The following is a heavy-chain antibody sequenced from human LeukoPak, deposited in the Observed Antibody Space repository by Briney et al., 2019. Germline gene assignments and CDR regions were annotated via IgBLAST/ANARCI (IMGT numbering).Heavy chain of an antibody. Sequence: GGSLRLSCVASGFTFSAYSMNWVRQAPGKGLEWVSYISSSSSTIYYADSVKGRFTISRDNSKNTLYLQMNSLRAEDTAVYYCAKLALRGYYDILTGYSERYWYFDLWGRGTLVTVSS. CDR3: AKLALRGYYDILTGYSERYWYFDL. CDR2: ISSSSSTI. CDR1: GFTFSAYS. J-gene: IGHJ2*01. V-gene: IGHV3-48*01. D-gene: IGHD3-9*01.